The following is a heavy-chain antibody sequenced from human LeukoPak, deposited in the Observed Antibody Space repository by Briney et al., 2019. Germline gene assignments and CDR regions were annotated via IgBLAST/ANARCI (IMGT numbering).Heavy chain of an antibody. J-gene: IGHJ4*02. CDR1: GFTFSSYG. Sequence: PGRSLRLSCAASGFTFSSYGMHWVRQAPGKGLEWVAVISYDGSNKYYADSVKGRFTISRDNSKNTLYLQMNSLRAEDTAVYYCAREYSIFYYFDYWGQGTLVTVSS. D-gene: IGHD3-3*02. V-gene: IGHV3-30*03. CDR2: ISYDGSNK. CDR3: AREYSIFYYFDY.